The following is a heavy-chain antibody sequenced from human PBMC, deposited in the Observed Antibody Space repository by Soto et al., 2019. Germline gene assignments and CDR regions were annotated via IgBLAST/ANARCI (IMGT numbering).Heavy chain of an antibody. Sequence: PSETLSLTCAFSGGSIIRGAYSCSWIRQPPGKGLEWIGSIYYSGRTYYNASLMSRVTMSVDTSKNQFSLKLSSLTAADTAVYYCARHPTASTHGMDVWGQGTPVTVSS. J-gene: IGHJ6*02. CDR1: GGSIIRGAYS. CDR2: IYYSGRT. D-gene: IGHD6-6*01. CDR3: ARHPTASTHGMDV. V-gene: IGHV4-30-2*03.